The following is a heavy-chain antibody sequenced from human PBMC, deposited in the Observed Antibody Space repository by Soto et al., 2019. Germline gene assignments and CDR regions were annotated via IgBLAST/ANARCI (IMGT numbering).Heavy chain of an antibody. CDR3: VRGGYSTSWERLDP. CDR2: ISHDGVTK. D-gene: IGHD2-2*01. V-gene: IGHV3-30-3*01. CDR1: GASFPKYP. J-gene: IGHJ5*02. Sequence: GSLILSCAASGASFPKYPMHWVRKTPDKGLEWVAVISHDGVTKNSADSVKGRFSISRDNSRNTLYLEMNSLRTEDTAMYYCVRGGYSTSWERLDPWGQGTLVTVSS.